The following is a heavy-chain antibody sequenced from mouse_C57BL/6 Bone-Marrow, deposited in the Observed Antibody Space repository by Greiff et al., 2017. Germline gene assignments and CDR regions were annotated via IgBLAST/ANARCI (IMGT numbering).Heavy chain of an antibody. Sequence: QVHVKQSGAELVRPGASVTLSCKASGYTFTDYEMHWVKQTPVHGLEWIGAIDPETGGTAYNQKFKGKAILTADKSSSTAYMELRSLTSEDSAVYYCTRRQGYWGQGTTLTVSS. V-gene: IGHV1-15*01. D-gene: IGHD6-1*01. CDR2: IDPETGGT. CDR3: TRRQGY. CDR1: GYTFTDYE. J-gene: IGHJ2*01.